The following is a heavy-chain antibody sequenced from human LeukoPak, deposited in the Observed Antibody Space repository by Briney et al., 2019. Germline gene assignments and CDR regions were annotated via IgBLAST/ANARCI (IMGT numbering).Heavy chain of an antibody. J-gene: IGHJ3*02. D-gene: IGHD2-15*01. V-gene: IGHV3-21*01. CDR1: GFTFSSYS. CDR2: ISSSSSYI. CDR3: ARGYCSGGSCYSPGI. Sequence: PGGSLRLSCAASGFTFSSYSMDWVRQAPGKGLEWVSSISSSSSYIYYADSVKGRFTISRDNAKNSLYLQMNSLRAEDTAVYYCARGYCSGGSCYSPGIWGQGTMVTVSS.